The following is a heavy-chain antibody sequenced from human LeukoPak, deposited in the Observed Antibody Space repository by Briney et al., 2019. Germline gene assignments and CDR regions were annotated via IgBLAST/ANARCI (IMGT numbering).Heavy chain of an antibody. CDR2: IYYSGST. CDR1: GGSISSGGYY. J-gene: IGHJ4*02. Sequence: PSETLSLTCTVSGGSISSGGYYWSWIRQHPGKGLEWIGYIYYSGSTYYNPSLKSRVTISVDTSKNQFSLKLSSVTAADTAVYYCARAVGSSGWSIDYWGQGTLVTVSS. CDR3: ARAVGSSGWSIDY. D-gene: IGHD6-19*01. V-gene: IGHV4-31*03.